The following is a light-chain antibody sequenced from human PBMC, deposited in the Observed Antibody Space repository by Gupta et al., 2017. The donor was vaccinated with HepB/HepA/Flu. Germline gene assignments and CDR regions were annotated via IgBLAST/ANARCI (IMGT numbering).Light chain of an antibody. CDR2: DAS. CDR3: QQRSNWPPLT. CDR1: QSVSSY. V-gene: IGKV3-11*01. Sequence: XIVXTQXXATLSLXXGERATLSCRASQSVSSYLAWYQQKPGQAPRLLIYDASNRATGIPARFSGSGSGTDFTLTISSLEPEDFAVYYCQQRSNWPPLTFGGGTKVEIK. J-gene: IGKJ4*01.